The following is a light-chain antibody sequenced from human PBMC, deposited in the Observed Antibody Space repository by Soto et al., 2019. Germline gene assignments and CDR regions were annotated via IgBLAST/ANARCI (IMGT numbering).Light chain of an antibody. V-gene: IGLV2-14*01. CDR1: SSDIGAYDY. Sequence: QSVLTQPASVSGSPGQSITISCTGTSSDIGAYDYVSWYQQHPGKAPKLMIFEVSDRPSGASIRFSGSKSGNTASLTISGLQTEDDGDYYCQSYDSSLSGSSVFGTGTKLTVL. CDR3: QSYDSSLSGSSV. J-gene: IGLJ1*01. CDR2: EVS.